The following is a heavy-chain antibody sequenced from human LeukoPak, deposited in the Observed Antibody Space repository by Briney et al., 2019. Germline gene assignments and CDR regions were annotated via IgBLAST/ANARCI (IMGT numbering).Heavy chain of an antibody. CDR2: ISYDGSNK. D-gene: IGHD6-13*01. V-gene: IGHV3-30-3*01. Sequence: GRSLRLSCAASGFTFSSYAMHWVRQAPGKGLEWVAVISYDGSNKYYTDSVKGRFTISRDNSKNTLYLQMNSLRAEDTAVYYCARDQQLGAFDIWGQGTMVTVSS. CDR1: GFTFSSYA. J-gene: IGHJ3*02. CDR3: ARDQQLGAFDI.